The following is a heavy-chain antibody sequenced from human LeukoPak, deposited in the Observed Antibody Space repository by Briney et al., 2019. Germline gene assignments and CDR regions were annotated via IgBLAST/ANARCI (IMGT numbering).Heavy chain of an antibody. CDR3: AKSNSGYNYIDF. CDR2: VSYDATNY. V-gene: IGHV3-33*06. J-gene: IGHJ4*02. D-gene: IGHD3-22*01. Sequence: PGGSLRLSCAASGFTFSGYGMHWVRQAPGKGLEWVAGVSYDATNYYYADSVKGRFTISRDNSKNTLYLQTNSLRAEDTAVYFCAKSNSGYNYIDFWGQGALVTVSS. CDR1: GFTFSGYG.